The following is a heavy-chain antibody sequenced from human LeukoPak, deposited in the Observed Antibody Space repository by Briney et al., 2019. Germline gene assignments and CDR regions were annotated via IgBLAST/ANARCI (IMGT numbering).Heavy chain of an antibody. CDR3: ATIRRGDIFGYFDF. Sequence: SETLSLTCTVSGGSLSSHFWSWIRQPPGKGLEWIGYMFDSVRTKDNPSLKRRLTLSADTSKNQFSLRLSSVTAADTAVYYCATIRRGDIFGYFDFWGQGIKVTVSS. D-gene: IGHD5-18*01. CDR1: GGSLSSHF. V-gene: IGHV4-59*11. CDR2: MFDSVRT. J-gene: IGHJ4*02.